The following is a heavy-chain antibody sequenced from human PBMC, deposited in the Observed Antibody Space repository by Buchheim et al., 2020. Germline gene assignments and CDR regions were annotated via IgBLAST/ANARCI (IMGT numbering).Heavy chain of an antibody. V-gene: IGHV3-33*01. CDR1: GFTFSSYG. D-gene: IGHD1-1*01. J-gene: IGHJ6*02. CDR2: IWYDGSNN. CDR3: ARFPTRIGPNYYYYYGMDV. Sequence: QVQLVESGGGVVQPGRSLRLSCAASGFTFSSYGMHWVRQAPGKGLEWVAVIWYDGSNNNYADSVKGRSTISRDNSKNTLYLQMNSLRAEDTAVYYCARFPTRIGPNYYYYYGMDVWGQGTT.